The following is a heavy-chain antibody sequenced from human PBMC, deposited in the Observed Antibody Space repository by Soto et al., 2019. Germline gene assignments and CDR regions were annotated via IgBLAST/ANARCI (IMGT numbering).Heavy chain of an antibody. V-gene: IGHV4-34*01. CDR3: ARGSLITMVRGVSHYYYYYGMDV. Sequence: QVQLQQWGAGLLKPSETLSLTCAVYGGSFSGYYWSWIRQPPGKGLEWIGEINHSGSTNYNPSLKSRVTISVDTSKNQFSLKLSSVTAADTAVYYCARGSLITMVRGVSHYYYYYGMDVWGQGTTVTVSS. J-gene: IGHJ6*02. CDR1: GGSFSGYY. CDR2: INHSGST. D-gene: IGHD3-10*01.